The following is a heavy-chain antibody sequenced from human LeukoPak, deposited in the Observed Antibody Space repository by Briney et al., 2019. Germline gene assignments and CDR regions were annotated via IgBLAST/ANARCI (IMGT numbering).Heavy chain of an antibody. CDR2: ISAYNGNT. CDR1: GYTFTSHG. Sequence: ASVKVSCKASGYTFTSHGISWVRQAPGQWLEWMGWISAYNGNTNYAQKLQGRVTMTTDTSTSTAYMELRSLRSDDTAVYYCARECSSTSCYVLRAFDIWGQGTMVTVSS. V-gene: IGHV1-18*04. J-gene: IGHJ3*02. CDR3: ARECSSTSCYVLRAFDI. D-gene: IGHD2-2*01.